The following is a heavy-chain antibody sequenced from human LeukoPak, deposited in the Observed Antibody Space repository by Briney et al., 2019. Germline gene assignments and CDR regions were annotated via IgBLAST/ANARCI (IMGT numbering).Heavy chain of an antibody. J-gene: IGHJ4*02. CDR2: ISGSGGST. CDR3: ARGGYYYDNIGYDS. V-gene: IGHV3-23*01. D-gene: IGHD3-22*01. CDR1: GFTFSSYA. Sequence: GGSLRLSCAASGFTFSSYAMSWVRQAPGKGLEWVSAISGSGGSTYYADSVKGRFTISRDNSKNTLYLQMNSLRADDTAVYYCARGGYYYDNIGYDSWGQGTLVTVSS.